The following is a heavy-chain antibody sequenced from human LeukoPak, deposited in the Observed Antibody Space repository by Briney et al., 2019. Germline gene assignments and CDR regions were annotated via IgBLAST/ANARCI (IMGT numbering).Heavy chain of an antibody. D-gene: IGHD3-10*01. CDR2: ITGIGGGT. CDR1: GFMFEHYA. J-gene: IGHJ4*02. CDR3: AKDGGSTLPYYFDW. V-gene: IGHV3-23*01. Sequence: GGSLRLSCAGSGFMFEHYAMNWVRQAPGRGLEWVSVITGIGGGTYYAESVEGRFTVPRDNSKNTVYLQMNSLRADDTAVYYCAKDGGSTLPYYFDWWGQGTLVTVAS.